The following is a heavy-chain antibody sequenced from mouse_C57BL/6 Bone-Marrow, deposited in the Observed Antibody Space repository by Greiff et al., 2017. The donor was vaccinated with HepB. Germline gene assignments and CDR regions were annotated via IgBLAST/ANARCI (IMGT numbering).Heavy chain of an antibody. D-gene: IGHD1-3*01. Sequence: VKLMESGPELVKPGASVKISCKASGYAFSSSWMNWVKQRPGKGLEWIGRIYPGDGDTNYNGKFKGKATLTADKSSSTAYMQLSSLTSEDSAVYFCARELLKFDYWGQGTTLTVSS. CDR3: ARELLKFDY. J-gene: IGHJ2*01. CDR2: IYPGDGDT. CDR1: GYAFSSSW. V-gene: IGHV1-82*01.